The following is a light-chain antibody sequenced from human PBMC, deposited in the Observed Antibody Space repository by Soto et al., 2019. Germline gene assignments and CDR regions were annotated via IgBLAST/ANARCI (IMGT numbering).Light chain of an antibody. CDR1: SSDVGNYNL. CDR3: CSYAGDSTWV. CDR2: EGS. J-gene: IGLJ3*02. V-gene: IGLV2-23*01. Sequence: QSALTQPASVSGSPGQSITISCTGTSSDVGNYNLVSWYQQHPGEAPKLLNYEGSKRPSGVSNRFSGSKFGNTASLTISGLQAEDEVDYYCCSYAGDSTWVFGGGTKLTVL.